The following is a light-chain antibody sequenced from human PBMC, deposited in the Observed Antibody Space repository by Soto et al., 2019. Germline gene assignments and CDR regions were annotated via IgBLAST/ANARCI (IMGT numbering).Light chain of an antibody. Sequence: EIVLTQSPGTLSLSPGEGATLSCRASQSVGDYLAWYQQKPGQAPRLLIYEASNRATGVPARFSGSGSGTDFTLTISRLEPEDFAVSYCQHRLSWPITYGQGTRLEIK. CDR2: EAS. CDR1: QSVGDY. V-gene: IGKV3-11*01. CDR3: QHRLSWPIT. J-gene: IGKJ5*01.